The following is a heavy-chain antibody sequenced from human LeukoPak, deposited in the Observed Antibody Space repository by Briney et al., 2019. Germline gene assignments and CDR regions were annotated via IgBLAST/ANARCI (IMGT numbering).Heavy chain of an antibody. V-gene: IGHV4-59*01. J-gene: IGHJ4*02. CDR3: ARVPPLSRPYTGNNYYFDS. Sequence: PSETLSLTCTVSGGSISSYYWSWIRQPPGKGLEWIGYISYTGGTNYNPSLKSRVTISVDTSKNQFSLKLSSVTAADTAVYYCARVPPLSRPYTGNNYYFDSWGQGTLVTVSS. CDR1: GGSISSYY. CDR2: ISYTGGT. D-gene: IGHD5-24*01.